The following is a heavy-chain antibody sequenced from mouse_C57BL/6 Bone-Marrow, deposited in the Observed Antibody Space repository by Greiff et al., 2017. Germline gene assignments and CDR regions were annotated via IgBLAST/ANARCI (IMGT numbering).Heavy chain of an antibody. CDR2: IYPSDSET. J-gene: IGHJ2*01. D-gene: IGHD1-2*01. CDR1: GYTFTSYW. CDR3: ARRFPYYYVDY. V-gene: IGHV1-61*01. Sequence: QVQLQQPGAELVRPGSSVKLSCKASGYTFTSYWMDWVKQRPGQGLEWIGNIYPSDSETHYNQKFKDKATLTVDKSSSTAYMQLSSLTSEDSAVYYCARRFPYYYVDYWGQGTTLTVSS.